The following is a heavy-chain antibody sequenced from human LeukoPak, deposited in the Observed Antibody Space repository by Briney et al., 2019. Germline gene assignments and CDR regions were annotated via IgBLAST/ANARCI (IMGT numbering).Heavy chain of an antibody. J-gene: IGHJ5*02. CDR1: GGSIRSYY. CDR3: APSSGWYEXXXWXXXXXX. CDR2: IYYSGST. Sequence: SETLSLTCSVSGGSIRSYYWNWIRQPPGKGLEWIGYIYYSGSTNYNPSLTSRVSISVDTSKNQFSLKLRSVTAADTAVSYCAPSSGWYEXXXWXXXXXXWGQGTLVTVSS. D-gene: IGHD6-19*01. V-gene: IGHV4-59*01.